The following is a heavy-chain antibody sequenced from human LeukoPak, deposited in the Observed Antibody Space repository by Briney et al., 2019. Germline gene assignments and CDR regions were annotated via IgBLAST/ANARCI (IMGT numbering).Heavy chain of an antibody. CDR3: AKNLTLGGSPTRVGMDV. J-gene: IGHJ6*02. CDR2: LCQNSGSI. Sequence: LTLPCAPSGFPYDEQAMLDVRHATGEGLAWVSCLCQNSGSIGYADSVKGRFTISRDNAKNSLYLQMNSLRAEDTALYYCAKNLTLGGSPTRVGMDVWGQGTTVTVSS. V-gene: IGHV3-9*01. CDR1: GFPYDEQA. D-gene: IGHD2-15*01.